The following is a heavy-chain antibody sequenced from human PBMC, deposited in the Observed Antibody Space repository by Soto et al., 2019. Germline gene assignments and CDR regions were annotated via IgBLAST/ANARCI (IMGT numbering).Heavy chain of an antibody. D-gene: IGHD3-16*01. CDR3: ARAPVAGGSNWFDP. CDR2: IYYSGST. CDR1: GGSISSSSYY. Sequence: SETLSLTCTVSGGSISSSSYYWGWIRQPPGKGLEWIGSIYYSGSTYYNPSLKSRVTISVDTSKNQFSLKLSSVTAADTAVYYCARAPVAGGSNWFDPWGQGTRVTVSS. J-gene: IGHJ5*02. V-gene: IGHV4-39*01.